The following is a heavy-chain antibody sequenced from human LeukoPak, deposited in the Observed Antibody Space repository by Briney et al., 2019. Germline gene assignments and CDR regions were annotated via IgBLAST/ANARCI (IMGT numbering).Heavy chain of an antibody. CDR1: GGTFSSYA. CDR3: ARDGEYYYDSSGYYLFDY. Sequence: ASVKVSCKASGGTFSSYAISWVRQAPGQGFEWMGRIIPILGIANYAQKFQGRVTITADKSTSTAYMELSSLRSEDTAVYYCARDGEYYYDSSGYYLFDYWGQGTLVTVSS. D-gene: IGHD3-22*01. CDR2: IIPILGIA. J-gene: IGHJ4*02. V-gene: IGHV1-69*04.